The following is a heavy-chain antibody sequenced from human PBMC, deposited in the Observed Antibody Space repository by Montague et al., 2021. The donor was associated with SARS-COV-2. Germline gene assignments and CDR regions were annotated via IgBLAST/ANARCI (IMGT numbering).Heavy chain of an antibody. D-gene: IGHD6-19*01. Sequence: ETLSLTCSVSGNSLSNSRYLWGWIRQPPRKGLEWIGSFYFGGKFLYNSSLESRVTISVDTSKNQFSLQPSSVTASDTAVYYCARHSGGSEVAGLDYWGQGILVTVSS. CDR3: ARHSGGSEVAGLDY. CDR1: GNSLSNSRYL. J-gene: IGHJ4*02. V-gene: IGHV4-39*01. CDR2: FYFGGKF.